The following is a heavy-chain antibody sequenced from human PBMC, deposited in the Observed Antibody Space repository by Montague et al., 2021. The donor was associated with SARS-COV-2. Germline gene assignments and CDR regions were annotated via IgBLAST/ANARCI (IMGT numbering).Heavy chain of an antibody. V-gene: IGHV3-21*01. D-gene: IGHD3-9*01. CDR1: GFTFSSYS. Sequence: SLRLSCAASGFTFSSYSMNWVRQAPGKGLEWVSSISSSSSYIYYADSVKGRFTISRDNAKNSLYLQMNSLRAKDTAVYYCARDMYYDILTGYYTYCGQGTLVTVSS. J-gene: IGHJ4*02. CDR2: ISSSSSYI. CDR3: ARDMYYDILTGYYTY.